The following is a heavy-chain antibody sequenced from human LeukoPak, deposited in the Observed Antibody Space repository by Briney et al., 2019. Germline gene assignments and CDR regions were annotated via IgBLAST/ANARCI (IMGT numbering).Heavy chain of an antibody. D-gene: IGHD2-2*01. Sequence: GSLRLSCAASGFTFSSYGMHWVRQAPGKGLEWVAVISYDGSNKYYADSVKGRFTISRDNSKNTLYLQMNSLRAEDTAAYYCAKARGFPGQYQLPYYYYYGMDVWGQGTTVTVSS. V-gene: IGHV3-30*18. CDR2: ISYDGSNK. CDR1: GFTFSSYG. CDR3: AKARGFPGQYQLPYYYYYGMDV. J-gene: IGHJ6*02.